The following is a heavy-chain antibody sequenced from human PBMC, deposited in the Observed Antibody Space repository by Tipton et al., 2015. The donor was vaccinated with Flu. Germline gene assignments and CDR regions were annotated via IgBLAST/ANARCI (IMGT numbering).Heavy chain of an antibody. V-gene: IGHV5-51*01. CDR2: IYPGDSDT. CDR3: VRQPYLGDYGGYFDY. CDR1: GYSFTSYW. D-gene: IGHD4-17*01. Sequence: QSGAEVKKPGESLKISCKGSGYSFTSYWIGWVRQMPGKGLEWTGIIYPGDSDTRYSPSFQGQVTISADKSISTAYLQWSSLKASDTAMYYCVRQPYLGDYGGYFDYWGQGTLVTVSS. J-gene: IGHJ4*02.